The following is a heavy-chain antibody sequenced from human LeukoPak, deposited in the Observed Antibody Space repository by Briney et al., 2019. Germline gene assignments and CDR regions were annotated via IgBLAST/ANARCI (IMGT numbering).Heavy chain of an antibody. V-gene: IGHV3-53*01. CDR1: GFTVSSNY. Sequence: GGSLRLSCAASGFTVSSNYMSWVRQAPGKGLEWVSDIYSGGSTYHADSVKGQFTISRDNSKNTLYLEMNSRRAEDTAVYYCASITGTGFEYWGQGTLVTVSS. D-gene: IGHD1-7*01. CDR2: IYSGGST. CDR3: ASITGTGFEY. J-gene: IGHJ4*02.